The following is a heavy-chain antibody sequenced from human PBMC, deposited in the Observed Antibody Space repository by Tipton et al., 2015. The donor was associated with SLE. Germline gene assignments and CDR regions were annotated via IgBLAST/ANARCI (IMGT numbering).Heavy chain of an antibody. CDR1: GFTFSSYS. V-gene: IGHV3-23*01. CDR2: ISGSGGST. CDR3: AKGGKWLPQHYYFDY. J-gene: IGHJ4*01. D-gene: IGHD6-19*01. Sequence: SLRLSCSASGFTFSSYSMNWVRQAPGKGLEWVSAISGSGGSTYYADSVKGRFTISRDNSKNTLYLQMNSLRAEDTAVYYCAKGGKWLPQHYYFDYWGHGTLVTVSS.